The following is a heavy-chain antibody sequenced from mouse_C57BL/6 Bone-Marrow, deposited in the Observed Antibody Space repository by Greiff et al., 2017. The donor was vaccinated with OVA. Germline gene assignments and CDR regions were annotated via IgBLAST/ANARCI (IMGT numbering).Heavy chain of an antibody. V-gene: IGHV1-4*01. D-gene: IGHD2-3*01. CDR2: INPSSGYT. Sequence: QVQLQQSGAELVRPGASVKMSCKASGYTFTSYTMHWVKQRPGQGLEWIGYINPSSGYTKYNQKFKDKATLTADKSSSTAYMQLSSLTSENSAFYITARHYDGDSDYFGARGQVTTLTVSS. J-gene: IGHJ2*01. CDR1: GYTFTSYT. CDR3: ARHYDGDSDYFGA.